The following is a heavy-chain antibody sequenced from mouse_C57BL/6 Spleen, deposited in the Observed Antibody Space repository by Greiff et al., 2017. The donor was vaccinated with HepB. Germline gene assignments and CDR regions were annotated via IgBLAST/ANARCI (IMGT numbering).Heavy chain of an antibody. V-gene: IGHV3-6*01. CDR1: GYSITSGYY. D-gene: IGHD2-3*01. CDR3: ARALIYDGYYDYFDY. J-gene: IGHJ2*01. CDR2: ISYDGSN. Sequence: VQLQQSGPGLVKPSQSLSLTCSVTGYSITSGYYWNWIRQFPGNKLEWMGYISYDGSNNYNPSLKNRISITRDTSKNQFFLKLNSVTTEDTATYYCARALIYDGYYDYFDYWGQGTTLTVSS.